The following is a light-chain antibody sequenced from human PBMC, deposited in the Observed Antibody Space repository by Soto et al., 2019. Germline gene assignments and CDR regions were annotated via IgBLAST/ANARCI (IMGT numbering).Light chain of an antibody. CDR1: QSVSNK. Sequence: EIVMTQSPATLSVSPGERATLSCRASQSVSNKLAWYQQKPGQTPSLLIYGASTRASGIPARFSGSGSGTEFTLTISSLQSEDFAVYYCQQYNNWPPITFGGGTKVEIK. CDR2: GAS. V-gene: IGKV3-15*01. J-gene: IGKJ4*01. CDR3: QQYNNWPPIT.